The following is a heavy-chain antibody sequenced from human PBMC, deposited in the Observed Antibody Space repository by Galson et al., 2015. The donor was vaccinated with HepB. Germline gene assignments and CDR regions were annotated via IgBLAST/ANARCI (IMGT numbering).Heavy chain of an antibody. D-gene: IGHD3-22*01. Sequence: SLRLSCAPSGFIFRNYGMHWVHQAPGKGLEWVAVIWYDGRDQKYADSVRGRFTISRDNSRNTLYLQMSSLRVEDTALYYCAKLDSSGCSWGQGTLVTVSS. CDR3: AKLDSSGCS. CDR2: IWYDGRDQ. J-gene: IGHJ4*02. V-gene: IGHV3-33*03. CDR1: GFIFRNYG.